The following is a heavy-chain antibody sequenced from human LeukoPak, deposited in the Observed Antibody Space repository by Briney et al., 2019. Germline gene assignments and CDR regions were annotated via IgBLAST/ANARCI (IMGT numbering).Heavy chain of an antibody. CDR3: ARPNRDGYNLGAFDI. J-gene: IGHJ3*02. Sequence: GGSLRLSCVVSGFTFSLYWMNWVRQAPGKGLEWVANIKQDGSEEYYVDSVKGRFTISRDNAKNSLYLQMNSLRVEDTAVYYCARPNRDGYNLGAFDIWGQGTMVTVSS. CDR2: IKQDGSEE. V-gene: IGHV3-7*01. D-gene: IGHD5-24*01. CDR1: GFTFSLYW.